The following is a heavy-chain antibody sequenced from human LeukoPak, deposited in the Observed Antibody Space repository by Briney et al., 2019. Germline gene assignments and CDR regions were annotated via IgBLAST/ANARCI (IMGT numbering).Heavy chain of an antibody. J-gene: IGHJ3*02. Sequence: SVKVSCKASGGTFSSYAISWVRQAPGQGLEWMGGIISIFGTANYAQKFQGRVTITADESTSTAYMELSSLRSEDTAVYYCATTNNFIGSGSYYSDAFDIWGQGTMVTVSS. CDR1: GGTFSSYA. CDR2: IISIFGTA. D-gene: IGHD3-10*01. CDR3: ATTNNFIGSGSYYSDAFDI. V-gene: IGHV1-69*01.